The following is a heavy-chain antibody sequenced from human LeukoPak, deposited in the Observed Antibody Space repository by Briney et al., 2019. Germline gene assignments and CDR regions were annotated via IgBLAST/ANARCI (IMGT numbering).Heavy chain of an antibody. CDR2: ISYDGSNK. D-gene: IGHD3-3*01. CDR3: ARVMVDYDFWSGYPY. CDR1: GFTFSSYA. J-gene: IGHJ4*02. Sequence: PGRSLRLSCAASGFTFSSYAMHWVRQAPGKGLEWVAVISYDGSNKYYADSVKGRFTISRDNSKNTLYLQMNSLRAEDTAVYYCARVMVDYDFWSGYPYWGQGTLVTVSP. V-gene: IGHV3-30*01.